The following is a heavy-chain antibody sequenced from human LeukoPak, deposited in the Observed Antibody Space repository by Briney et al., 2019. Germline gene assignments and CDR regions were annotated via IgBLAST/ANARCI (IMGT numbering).Heavy chain of an antibody. CDR2: ISGSGGST. V-gene: IGHV3-23*01. Sequence: PGGSLRLSCAASGFTFSSYAMSWVRQAPGKGLEWVSAISGSGGSTHYADSVKGRFTISRDNSKNTLYLQMNSLRAEDTAVYYCAKDRTVTTPLKWFDPWGQGTLVTVSS. J-gene: IGHJ5*02. CDR1: GFTFSSYA. D-gene: IGHD4-17*01. CDR3: AKDRTVTTPLKWFDP.